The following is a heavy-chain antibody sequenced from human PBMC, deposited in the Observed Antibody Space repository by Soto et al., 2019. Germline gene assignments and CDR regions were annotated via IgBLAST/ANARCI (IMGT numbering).Heavy chain of an antibody. CDR3: AKEGSPPFFQH. J-gene: IGHJ4*02. Sequence: GGSLRLSCAASGFTFDDYAMHWVRQAPGKGLEWVSGISWNSGSIGYADSVKGRFTISRDNSKNTVSLLLNSLRADDTAVYYCAKEGSPPFFQHWGQGTLVTVSS. CDR1: GFTFDDYA. CDR2: ISWNSGSI. V-gene: IGHV3-9*01. D-gene: IGHD3-10*01.